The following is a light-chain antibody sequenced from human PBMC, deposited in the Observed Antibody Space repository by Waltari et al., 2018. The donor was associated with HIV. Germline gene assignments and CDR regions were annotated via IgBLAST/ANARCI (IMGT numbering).Light chain of an antibody. V-gene: IGLV2-8*01. Sequence: QSALTQPPSASGSPGQSVTISCTGTNSDIGGYNYVSWYQQPPGKAPKLCISEVTKRPSGVPGRFSGSKSGTTASLTVSGLQAEDEADYYCSSYANKNGFYVVFGGGTRLTVL. CDR3: SSYANKNGFYVV. CDR1: NSDIGGYNY. J-gene: IGLJ2*01. CDR2: EVT.